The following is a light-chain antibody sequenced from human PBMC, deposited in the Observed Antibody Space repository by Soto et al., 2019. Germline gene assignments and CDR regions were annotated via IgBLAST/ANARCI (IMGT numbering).Light chain of an antibody. CDR1: SSNIGSNT. CDR3: AAWDDSLNVV. V-gene: IGLV1-44*01. CDR2: SNN. J-gene: IGLJ2*01. Sequence: QPVLTQPPSASGTPGQRVTISCSGSSSNIGSNTVNWYQQLPGTAPKLLIYSNNQRPSGVPDRFSGSKSGTSASLAISGLQSEDEADYYCAAWDDSLNVVFGGGTKVTVL.